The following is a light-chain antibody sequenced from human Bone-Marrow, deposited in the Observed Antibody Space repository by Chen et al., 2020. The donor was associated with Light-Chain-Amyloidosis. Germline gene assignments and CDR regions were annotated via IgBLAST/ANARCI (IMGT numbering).Light chain of an antibody. CDR2: WAS. J-gene: IGKJ5*01. CDR1: ESLLYNFNNKNY. Sequence: DIVMTQSPESLAESLGESVTINCNSCESLLYNFNNKNYLAWYQQKPGHPLTLLVHWASTREAGVSDRFSGSVSWTEFTLTISSLQAEDVAVYYCQQYYNTPITFGQGTRLEIK. V-gene: IGKV4-1*01. CDR3: QQYYNTPIT.